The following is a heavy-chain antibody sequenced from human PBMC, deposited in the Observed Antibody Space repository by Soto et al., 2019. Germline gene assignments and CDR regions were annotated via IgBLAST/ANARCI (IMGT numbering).Heavy chain of an antibody. Sequence: QVQLQQWGAGLLKPSETLSLTCAVYGGSFSGYYWSWIRQPPGKGLEWIGEINHSGNTNYNPSLKSRVAISVDTSKNQFSLKLSSVTAADTAVYYCARQKVGATIGYYWSQGTLVTVSS. CDR1: GGSFSGYY. V-gene: IGHV4-34*01. J-gene: IGHJ4*02. D-gene: IGHD1-26*01. CDR3: ARQKVGATIGYY. CDR2: INHSGNT.